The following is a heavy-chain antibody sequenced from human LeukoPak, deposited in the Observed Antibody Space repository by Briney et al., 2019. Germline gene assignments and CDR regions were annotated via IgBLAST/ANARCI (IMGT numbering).Heavy chain of an antibody. Sequence: SETLSLTCAVYGGSFSGYYWNWIRQSPDKGLEWIGEIDHSGSTNYNPSLKRRVAISVDTSKNQLSLKLNSVTAADTAVYYCARGVSVRGRQPPARDWFNPWGQGTLVTVSS. CDR1: GGSFSGYY. V-gene: IGHV4-34*01. CDR2: IDHSGST. J-gene: IGHJ5*02. D-gene: IGHD3-10*01. CDR3: ARGVSVRGRQPPARDWFNP.